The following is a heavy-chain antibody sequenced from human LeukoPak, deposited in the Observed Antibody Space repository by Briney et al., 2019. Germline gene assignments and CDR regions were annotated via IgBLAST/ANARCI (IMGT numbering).Heavy chain of an antibody. D-gene: IGHD2-2*01. J-gene: IGHJ6*02. V-gene: IGHV4-59*02. CDR3: ARDSIGYCSSTSCYVNEGSDAYYYYYGMDV. Sequence: SETLSLTCTVSGGSVTSYYWSWIRQPPGKGLEWIGYIYYNGGTNYNPSLKSRVTISVDTSKNQFSLKLSSVTAADTAVYYCARDSIGYCSSTSCYVNEGSDAYYYYYGMDVWGQGTTVTVSS. CDR1: GGSVTSYY. CDR2: IYYNGGT.